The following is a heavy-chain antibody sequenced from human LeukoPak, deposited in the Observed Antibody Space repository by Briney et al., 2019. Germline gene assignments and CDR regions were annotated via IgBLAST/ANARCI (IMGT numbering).Heavy chain of an antibody. V-gene: IGHV3-21*01. D-gene: IGHD5-18*01. CDR2: ISSSSSYI. Sequence: PGGSLRLSCAASGFTFSSYSMNWVRQAPGKGLEWVSSISSSSSYIYYADSVKGRFTISRDNAKNSLYLQMNSLRAEDTAVYYCARVPGGGYSYGIFDYWGQGTLVTVSS. CDR1: GFTFSSYS. CDR3: ARVPGGGYSYGIFDY. J-gene: IGHJ4*02.